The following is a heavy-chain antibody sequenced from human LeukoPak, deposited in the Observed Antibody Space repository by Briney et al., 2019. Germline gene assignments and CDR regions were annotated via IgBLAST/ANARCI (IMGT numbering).Heavy chain of an antibody. CDR1: GGSISSSSYY. Sequence: SETLSLTCTVSGGSISSSSYYWGWIRQPPGKGLEWIGSIYYSGSTYYNPSLKSRVTISLDTSKNQFSLKLSSVTAADTAVYFCARGPYSYDSSGAFDIWGQGTMVTASS. D-gene: IGHD3-22*01. CDR3: ARGPYSYDSSGAFDI. V-gene: IGHV4-39*01. J-gene: IGHJ3*02. CDR2: IYYSGST.